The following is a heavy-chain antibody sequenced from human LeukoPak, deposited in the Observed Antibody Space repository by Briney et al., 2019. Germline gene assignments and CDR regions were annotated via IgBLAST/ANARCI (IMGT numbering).Heavy chain of an antibody. D-gene: IGHD2-15*01. CDR2: INPNGNIE. J-gene: IGHJ4*02. Sequence: GGSLRLSCAASVFTFNSDWMSWVRQAPGKGLGCVAKINPNGNIEQYVDSVKGRFTISRDNSKKSLYLQMNNLRVEDTAVYYCATEAWYRFEYWGRGTLVTVSP. CDR3: ATEAWYRFEY. V-gene: IGHV3-7*01. CDR1: VFTFNSDW.